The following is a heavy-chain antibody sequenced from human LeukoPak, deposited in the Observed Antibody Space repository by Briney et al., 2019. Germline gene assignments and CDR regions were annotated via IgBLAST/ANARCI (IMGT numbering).Heavy chain of an antibody. Sequence: GGSLRLSCATSGVTFSNFAMHWVRHTPAPGLEWVALAWFDGSSEYYADPVKGRFTISRDNSTNTLHLQMSSLRANATAAFFYSKDSGITGIQRPFDYWGQGALVTVS. V-gene: IGHV3-33*06. CDR3: SKDSGITGIQRPFDY. CDR1: GVTFSNFA. J-gene: IGHJ4*02. D-gene: IGHD1-20*01. CDR2: AWFDGSSE.